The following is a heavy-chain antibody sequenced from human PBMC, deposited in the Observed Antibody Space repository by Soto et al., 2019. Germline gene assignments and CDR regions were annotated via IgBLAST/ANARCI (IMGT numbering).Heavy chain of an antibody. D-gene: IGHD4-4*01. V-gene: IGHV3-23*01. CDR1: GFTFSNYA. CDR3: AKGSLSNYGIFGY. J-gene: IGHJ4*02. Sequence: EVQLLESGGGLVQPGGSLRLSCAASGFTFSNYAMSWVSQAPGKGLEWVSGISGTGDNTYYVDSVKGRFTISRDNSKNTLYLQMNSLRAEDTAVYYCAKGSLSNYGIFGYWGQGTLVTVSS. CDR2: ISGTGDNT.